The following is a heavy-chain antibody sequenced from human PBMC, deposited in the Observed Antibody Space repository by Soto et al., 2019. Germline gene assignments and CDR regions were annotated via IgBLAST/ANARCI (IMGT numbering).Heavy chain of an antibody. CDR1: GFTFGDYA. D-gene: IGHD3-3*01. CDR3: TRDLITIFGVVIPMDV. V-gene: IGHV3-49*03. CDR2: IRSKAYGGTT. J-gene: IGHJ6*02. Sequence: PGGSLRLSCTASGFTFGDYAMSWFRQAPGKGLEWVGFIRSKAYGGTTEYAASVKGRFTISRDDSKSIAYLQMNSLKTEDTAVYYCTRDLITIFGVVIPMDVWGQGTTVTVSS.